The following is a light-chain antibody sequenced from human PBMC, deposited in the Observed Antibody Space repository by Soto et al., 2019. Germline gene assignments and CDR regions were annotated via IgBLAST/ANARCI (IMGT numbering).Light chain of an antibody. V-gene: IGKV3-11*01. Sequence: EIVLTQSPATLSLSPGERATLSCRASQSVRSYLAWYQQRPGQAPRLLIYDASNRVAGIPARFSGSGSGTDFTLTISSLEPEDFAVYSCQQRSDWPLTCGGGTKVEIK. CDR3: QQRSDWPLT. CDR1: QSVRSY. CDR2: DAS. J-gene: IGKJ4*01.